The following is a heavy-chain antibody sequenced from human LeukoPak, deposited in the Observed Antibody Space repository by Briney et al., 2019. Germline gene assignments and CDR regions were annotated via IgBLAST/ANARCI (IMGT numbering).Heavy chain of an antibody. Sequence: ASVKVSCKVSGYTLTELSMHWVRQAPGKGLEWMGGFDPEDGETIYAQKFQGRVTMTEDTSTDTAYMELSSLRSEDTAVYYCATRGYSSNWYVYWGQGTLVTVSS. D-gene: IGHD6-13*01. CDR1: GYTLTELS. V-gene: IGHV1-24*01. CDR3: ATRGYSSNWYVY. J-gene: IGHJ5*01. CDR2: FDPEDGET.